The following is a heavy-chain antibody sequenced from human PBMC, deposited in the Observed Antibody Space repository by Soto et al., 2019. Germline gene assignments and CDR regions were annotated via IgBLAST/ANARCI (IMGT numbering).Heavy chain of an antibody. CDR1: GFTFSNAW. Sequence: EVQLVESGGGLVKPGGSLRLSCAASGFTFSNAWMSWVRQAPGKGLEWVGRIKSKTDGGTTDYAAPVKGRFTNSRDDSKNTLHLPMYSLKTENTAVYYCTTGTFQDIVLTYVGFWGQGTLVTVSS. CDR2: IKSKTDGGTT. J-gene: IGHJ4*02. V-gene: IGHV3-15*01. CDR3: TTGTFQDIVLTYVGF. D-gene: IGHD2-8*01.